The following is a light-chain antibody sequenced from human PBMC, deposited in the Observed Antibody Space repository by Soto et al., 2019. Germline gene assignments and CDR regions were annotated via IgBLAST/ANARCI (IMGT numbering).Light chain of an antibody. CDR1: NSNLGAGYD. CDR2: GNR. Sequence: QPVLTQPPSVSGAPGQRVTISCTGNNSNLGAGYDVHWYQQLPGAAPKLVVFGNRNRPSGVPERFSGSKSGNTASLTISGLQADDEANYYCSSYTSSNTPYVFGTGTKLTVL. V-gene: IGLV1-40*01. CDR3: SSYTSSNTPYV. J-gene: IGLJ1*01.